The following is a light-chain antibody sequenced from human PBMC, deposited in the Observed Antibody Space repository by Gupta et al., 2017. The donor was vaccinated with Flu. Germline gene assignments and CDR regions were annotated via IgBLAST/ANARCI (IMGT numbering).Light chain of an antibody. V-gene: IGKV4-1*01. J-gene: IGKJ5*01. CDR3: QQDDDTEIT. CDR2: WAS. CDR1: QSLLYGSDSKNY. Sequence: SMGERATINCKSSQSLLYGSDSKNYLAWYQQKAGQPPKLLIYWASARESGVPDRFSGGGSGTEFTLTISSLQAEDVAVYYCQQDDDTEITFGQGTLLEIK.